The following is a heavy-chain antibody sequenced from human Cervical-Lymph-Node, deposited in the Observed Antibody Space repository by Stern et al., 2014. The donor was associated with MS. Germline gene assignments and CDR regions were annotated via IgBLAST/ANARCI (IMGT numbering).Heavy chain of an antibody. V-gene: IGHV3-33*06. Sequence: QVQLVQSGGGVVQPGGSQRLSCTASGFTFEDYAMEWVRQVPGKGLEWVAMIWDDGSPKYYGDSVRGRFSVSRDNSRNTLYLQMKSLSLEDTAVYYCAKKMPDYYYYAMDVWGQGTTVTVSS. CDR2: IWDDGSPK. J-gene: IGHJ6*02. D-gene: IGHD2-2*01. CDR1: GFTFEDYA. CDR3: AKKMPDYYYYAMDV.